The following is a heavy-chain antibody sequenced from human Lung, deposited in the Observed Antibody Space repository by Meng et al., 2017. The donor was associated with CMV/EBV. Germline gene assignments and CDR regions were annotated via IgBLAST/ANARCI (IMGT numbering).Heavy chain of an antibody. CDR3: ARGPGPITISGSDGFDI. J-gene: IGHJ3*02. CDR1: GGSISGSGYF. D-gene: IGHD3-3*01. V-gene: IGHV4-31*03. CDR2: IYDSGST. Sequence: TLSLXXTVSGGSISGSGYFWSWIRQHPEKGLEWIGFIYDSGSTDYNPSLKSRLTISVDTSKNQFSLKLTSVTAADTAVYYCARGPGPITISGSDGFDIWGQGTVVTVSS.